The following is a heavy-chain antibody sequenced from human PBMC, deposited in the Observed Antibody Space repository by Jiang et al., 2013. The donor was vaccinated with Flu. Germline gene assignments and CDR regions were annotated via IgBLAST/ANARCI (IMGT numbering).Heavy chain of an antibody. D-gene: IGHD6-6*01. Sequence: WVRQAPGQGLEWMGWISAYNGNTNYAQKLQGRVTMTTDTSTSTAYMELRGLRSDDTAVYYCATGAARVSHDAFDIWGQGTMVTVSS. J-gene: IGHJ3*02. CDR2: ISAYNGNT. CDR3: ATGAARVSHDAFDI. V-gene: IGHV1-18*01.